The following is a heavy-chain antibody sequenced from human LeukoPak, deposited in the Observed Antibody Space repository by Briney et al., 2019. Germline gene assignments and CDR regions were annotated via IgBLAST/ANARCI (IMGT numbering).Heavy chain of an antibody. Sequence: PGESLKISCEGSGYSFTNYWIGWVRQMPGKGLEWMGIIYPGDSDTRYSPSFQGQVTISADKSISTAYLQWSSLKASDTAMYYCARQKEDVAAAGTSYYYYYGMDVWGQGTTVTVSS. CDR3: ARQKEDVAAAGTSYYYYYGMDV. CDR2: IYPGDSDT. D-gene: IGHD6-13*01. V-gene: IGHV5-51*01. J-gene: IGHJ6*02. CDR1: GYSFTNYW.